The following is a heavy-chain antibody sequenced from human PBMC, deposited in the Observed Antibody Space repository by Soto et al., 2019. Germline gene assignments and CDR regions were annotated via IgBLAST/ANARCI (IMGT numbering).Heavy chain of an antibody. CDR2: IIPIFGTA. V-gene: IGHV1-69*13. Sequence: ASVKVSCKASGGTFSSYAISWVRQAPGQGLEWMGGIIPIFGTANYAQKFQGRVTITADESTSTAYMELSSLRSEDTAVYYCASGCTNGVCPSGGYYYGMDVWGQGTTVTVSS. CDR3: ASGCTNGVCPSGGYYYGMDV. J-gene: IGHJ6*02. CDR1: GGTFSSYA. D-gene: IGHD2-8*01.